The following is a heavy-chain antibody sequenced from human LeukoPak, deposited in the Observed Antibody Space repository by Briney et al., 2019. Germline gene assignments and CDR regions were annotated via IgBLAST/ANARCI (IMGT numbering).Heavy chain of an antibody. CDR2: MNPNSGNT. CDR1: GYTFTSYD. J-gene: IGHJ6*03. CDR3: AREMYYYDSSGYYYMDV. D-gene: IGHD3-22*01. V-gene: IGHV1-8*01. Sequence: ASVKVSCKASGYTFTSYDINWVRQATGQGLEWMGWMNPNSGNTGYAQKFQGRVTMTRDTSISTAYMELSRLRSDDTAVYYCAREMYYYDSSGYYYMDVWGKGTTVTVSS.